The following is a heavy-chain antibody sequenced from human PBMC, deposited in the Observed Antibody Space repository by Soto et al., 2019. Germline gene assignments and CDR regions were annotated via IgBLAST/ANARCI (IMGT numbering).Heavy chain of an antibody. CDR2: ISYDGSKK. J-gene: IGHJ3*02. D-gene: IGHD2-8*01. Sequence: GGSLRLSCEASGLTFSAYGMHWVRQAPGKGLEWVATISYDGSKKYFGDSVKGRFTISRDNSKSTLYLEMNSLRTEDTAVYYCAKASHCNKGRCSLGLIGDRAFDIWGQGTMVTVSS. CDR3: AKASHCNKGRCSLGLIGDRAFDI. V-gene: IGHV3-30*18. CDR1: GLTFSAYG.